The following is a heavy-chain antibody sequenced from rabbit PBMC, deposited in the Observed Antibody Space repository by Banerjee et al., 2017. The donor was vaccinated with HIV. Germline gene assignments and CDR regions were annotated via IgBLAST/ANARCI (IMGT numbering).Heavy chain of an antibody. CDR1: GFSFSSGYD. V-gene: IGHV1S45*01. Sequence: QEQLEESGGDLVKPEGSLTLTCTASGFSFSSGYDMCWVRQAPGKGLERIACIYAGNSDASVYASWAKGRFTVSKTSSTTVTLQMTSLTVADTATYFCARNVGGSAYGYFTLWGPGTLVTVS. D-gene: IGHD6-1*01. J-gene: IGHJ4*01. CDR2: IYAGNSDAS. CDR3: ARNVGGSAYGYFTL.